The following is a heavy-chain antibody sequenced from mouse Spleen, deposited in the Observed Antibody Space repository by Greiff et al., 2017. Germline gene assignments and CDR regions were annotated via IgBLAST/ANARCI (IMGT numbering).Heavy chain of an antibody. V-gene: IGHV1-50*01. D-gene: IGHD1-1*01. CDR2: IDPSDSYT. J-gene: IGHJ4*01. CDR1: GYTFTSYW. Sequence: VQLQQPGAELVKPGASVKLSCKASGYTFTSYWMQWVKQRPGQGLEWIGEIDPSDSYTNYNQKFKGKATLTVDTSSSTAYMQLSSLTSEDSAVYYCARNYGSSRYYAMDYWGQGTSVTVS. CDR3: ARNYGSSRYYAMDY.